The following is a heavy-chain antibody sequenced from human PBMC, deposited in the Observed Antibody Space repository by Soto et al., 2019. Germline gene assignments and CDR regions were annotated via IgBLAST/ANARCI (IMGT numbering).Heavy chain of an antibody. J-gene: IGHJ6*02. D-gene: IGHD6-13*01. CDR2: ITPTSTFI. V-gene: IGHV3-21*01. CDR1: GFTFSTYT. Sequence: GGSLRLSCTASGFTFSTYTMNWVRRASGKGLEWVSSITPTSTFIYYADSVRGRFTISRDDAASSLYLHMNSLRAEDTAVYYCTRTPPAPPGRRDYFSGMDVCGQGTTVTVSS. CDR3: TRTPPAPPGRRDYFSGMDV.